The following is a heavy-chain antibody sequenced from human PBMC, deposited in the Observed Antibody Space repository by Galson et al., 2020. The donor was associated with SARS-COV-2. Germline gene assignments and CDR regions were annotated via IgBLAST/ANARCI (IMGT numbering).Heavy chain of an antibody. D-gene: IGHD6-13*01. V-gene: IGHV3-23*03. CDR2: IYSGGST. Sequence: GESLKISCAASGFTFSSYAMSWVRQAPGKGLEWVSVIYSGGSTYYADSVKGRFTISRDNSKNTLYLQMNSLRAEDTAVYYCAKEYILPDSSSWYGNYYYYYGMDVWGQGTTVTVSS. J-gene: IGHJ6*02. CDR3: AKEYILPDSSSWYGNYYYYYGMDV. CDR1: GFTFSSYA.